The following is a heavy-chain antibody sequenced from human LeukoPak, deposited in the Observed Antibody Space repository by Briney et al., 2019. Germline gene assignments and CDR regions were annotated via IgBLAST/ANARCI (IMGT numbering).Heavy chain of an antibody. Sequence: SETLSLTCTVSGGSISSSYYYWGWIRQPPGKGLEWIGSIYYSGSTYYNPSLKSRVTISVDTSKNQFSLKLSSVTAADTAVYYCASSRTDYYDSSAYYYHWGQGTLVTVSS. J-gene: IGHJ5*02. CDR2: IYYSGST. V-gene: IGHV4-39*01. CDR3: ASSRTDYYDSSAYYYH. CDR1: GGSISSSYYY. D-gene: IGHD3-22*01.